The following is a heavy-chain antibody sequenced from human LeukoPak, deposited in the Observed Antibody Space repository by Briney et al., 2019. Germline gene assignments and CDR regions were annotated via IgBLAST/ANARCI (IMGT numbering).Heavy chain of an antibody. CDR1: GGSITNSGHY. V-gene: IGHV4-31*03. D-gene: IGHD3-3*01. CDR3: AREIEGAFWSGSALGWFDA. J-gene: IGHJ5*02. CDR2: IYHNGYT. Sequence: SETLSLTCTVSGGSITNSGHYWSWIRHHPGAGLEWMGYIYHNGYTYYNPSVRSRVSFSVDTSKNFFYLTLTSLTAADTAVYYCAREIEGAFWSGSALGWFDAWGQGAPVTVSS.